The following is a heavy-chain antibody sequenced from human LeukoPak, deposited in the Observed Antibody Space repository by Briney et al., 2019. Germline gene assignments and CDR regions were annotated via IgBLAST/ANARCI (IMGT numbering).Heavy chain of an antibody. J-gene: IGHJ4*02. CDR1: GFTFSSSA. Sequence: GGSLRLSCAASGFTFSSSAMSWVRQAPGKGLEWVSNISGSGSGGSTYYSDSVKGRFNISRDNSKNTLYLQMNSLRAEDTAVYYCARRAGAYSHPYDYWGQGTLVTVSS. CDR2: ISGSGSGGST. D-gene: IGHD4/OR15-4a*01. V-gene: IGHV3-23*01. CDR3: ARRAGAYSHPYDY.